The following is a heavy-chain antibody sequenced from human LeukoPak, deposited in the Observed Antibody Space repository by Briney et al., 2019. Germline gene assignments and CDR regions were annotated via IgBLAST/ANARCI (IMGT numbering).Heavy chain of an antibody. D-gene: IGHD5-24*01. CDR2: IIPILGIA. Sequence: ASVKVSCKPSGGTFTSYAISWVRQAPGQGLEWMGRIIPILGIANYAQKFQGRVTITAEKSTSTAYMEMSSLRSEDTAVYLCASTMPSRDGYGGDYWGQGTLVTVSS. CDR3: ASTMPSRDGYGGDY. CDR1: GGTFTSYA. V-gene: IGHV1-69*04. J-gene: IGHJ4*02.